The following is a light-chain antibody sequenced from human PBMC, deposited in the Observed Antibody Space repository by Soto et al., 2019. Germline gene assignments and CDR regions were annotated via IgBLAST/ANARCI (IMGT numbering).Light chain of an antibody. Sequence: EVVLTQSPATQSLSPGEKATLSCRASQDINTYLGWYQQKPGQPPRLLIYDASNRASGIPARFSGSGSGTDFTLTISRLEPEDFAMYYCHQRNQFGQGTRL. V-gene: IGKV3-11*01. CDR3: HQRNQ. J-gene: IGKJ5*01. CDR2: DAS. CDR1: QDINTY.